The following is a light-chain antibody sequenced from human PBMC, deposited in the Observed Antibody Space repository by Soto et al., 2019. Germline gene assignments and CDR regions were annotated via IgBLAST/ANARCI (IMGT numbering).Light chain of an antibody. CDR2: DVS. V-gene: IGLV2-14*01. CDR1: SSDVGDYNF. J-gene: IGLJ3*02. CDR3: SSYTSSSARWV. Sequence: QSVLTQPASVSGSPGQSITISCTGTSSDVGDYNFVSWYQQHPGKAPKLMIYDVSNRPSGVSNRFSASKSGNTASLTISGLQAEDEAEYYCSSYTSSSARWVFGGGTKLTVL.